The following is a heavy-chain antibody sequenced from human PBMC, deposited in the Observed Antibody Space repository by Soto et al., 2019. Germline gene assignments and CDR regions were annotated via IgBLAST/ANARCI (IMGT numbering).Heavy chain of an antibody. D-gene: IGHD2-15*01. CDR2: IWYDGSNK. V-gene: IGHV3-33*01. CDR1: GFTFSSYG. Sequence: ESGGGVVQPGRSLRLSCAASGFTFSSYGMHWVRQAPGKGLEWVAVIWYDGSNKYYADSVKGRFTISRDNSKNTLYLQMNSLRAEDTAVYYCARDLGEAYCSGGSCLFDYWGQGTLVTVSS. CDR3: ARDLGEAYCSGGSCLFDY. J-gene: IGHJ4*02.